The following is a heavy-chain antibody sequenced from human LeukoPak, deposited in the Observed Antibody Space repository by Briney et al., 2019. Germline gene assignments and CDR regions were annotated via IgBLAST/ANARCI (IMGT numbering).Heavy chain of an antibody. D-gene: IGHD6-19*01. CDR2: ISRSSGSI. CDR1: GFTFSSYA. J-gene: IGHJ6*02. V-gene: IGHV3-48*01. Sequence: PGGSLRLSCAASGFTFSSYAMHWVRQAPGKGLEWVSYISRSSGSIYYADSVKGRFTISRDNAKNSLYLQMHSLRAEDTAVYYCARVAVAAPGHYYYGVDVWGQGTTVTVSS. CDR3: ARVAVAAPGHYYYGVDV.